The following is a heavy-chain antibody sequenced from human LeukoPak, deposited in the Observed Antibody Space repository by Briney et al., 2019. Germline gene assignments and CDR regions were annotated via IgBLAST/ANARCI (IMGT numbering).Heavy chain of an antibody. V-gene: IGHV1-2*02. J-gene: IGHJ4*02. CDR2: INPNSGGT. Sequence: GASVKVSSKASGYTFTGYYMHWVRQAPGQGLEWMGWINPNSGGTNYAQKFQGRVTMTRDTSISTAYMELSRLRSDDTAAYYCARVLVGDFWSGYYTGSMGFDYWGQGTLVTVSS. CDR1: GYTFTGYY. D-gene: IGHD3-3*01. CDR3: ARVLVGDFWSGYYTGSMGFDY.